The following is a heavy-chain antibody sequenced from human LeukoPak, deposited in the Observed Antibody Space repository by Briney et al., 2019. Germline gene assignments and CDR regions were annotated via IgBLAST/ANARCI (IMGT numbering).Heavy chain of an antibody. CDR1: GFTFSSYW. D-gene: IGHD2-15*01. Sequence: GGSVRLSCAASGFTFSSYWMHWVRQAPGKGLVWVSCINSDGSSTSYADSVKGRFTISRDNSKNTLYLQMNSLRADDTAIYYCAKPPMLICSGYTCCFDYWGQGTLVTVSS. CDR2: INSDGSST. CDR3: AKPPMLICSGYTCCFDY. J-gene: IGHJ4*02. V-gene: IGHV3-74*01.